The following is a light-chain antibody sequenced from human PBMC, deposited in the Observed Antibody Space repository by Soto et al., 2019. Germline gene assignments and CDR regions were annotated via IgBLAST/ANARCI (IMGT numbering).Light chain of an antibody. CDR1: SSDVGNYNY. CDR2: EVA. J-gene: IGLJ3*02. CDR3: SSYTSSGTPV. Sequence: QSALTQPASVSGSPGQSITISCSGTSSDVGNYNYVSWYQQYPGKAPKLIIYEVANRPSGVSHRFSGSKSGNTASLTISGLQPEDEAEYHCSSYTSSGTPVFGGGTKVTVL. V-gene: IGLV2-14*01.